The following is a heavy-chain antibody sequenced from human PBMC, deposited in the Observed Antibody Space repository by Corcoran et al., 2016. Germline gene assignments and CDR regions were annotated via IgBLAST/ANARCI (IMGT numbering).Heavy chain of an antibody. CDR3: ARWRGYGDYPLDY. Sequence: QVQLQESGPGLVKPSETLSLTCTVSGGSVSSGSYYWSWIRPPPGKGLEWIGYIYYSGSTNYNPSLKSRVTISVDTSKNQFSLKLSSVTAADTAVYYCARWRGYGDYPLDYWGQGTLVTVSS. CDR2: IYYSGST. CDR1: GGSVSSGSYY. V-gene: IGHV4-61*01. D-gene: IGHD4-17*01. J-gene: IGHJ4*02.